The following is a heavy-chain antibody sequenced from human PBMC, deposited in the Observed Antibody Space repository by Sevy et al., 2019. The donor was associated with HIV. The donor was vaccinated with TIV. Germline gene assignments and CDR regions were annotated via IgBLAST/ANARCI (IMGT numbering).Heavy chain of an antibody. D-gene: IGHD2-8*02. CDR2: ISGGGETT. CDR3: AKLVGWELFFGWFDP. V-gene: IGHV3-23*01. J-gene: IGHJ5*02. CDR1: GFTFSRND. Sequence: GGSLRLSCAASGFTFSRNDMTWVRQAPGRGLERVSAISGGGETTYYGDSAKGRFTISRDNSKNTLYLQMNNLRADDTAVYYCAKLVGWELFFGWFDPWGQGTLVTVSS.